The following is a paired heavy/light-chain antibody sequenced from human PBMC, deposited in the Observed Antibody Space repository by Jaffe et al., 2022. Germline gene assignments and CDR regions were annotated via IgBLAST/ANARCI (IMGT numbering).Heavy chain of an antibody. D-gene: IGHD2-2*01. J-gene: IGHJ4*01. V-gene: IGHV4-61*08. CDR2: IYYSGTT. Sequence: QVQLQESGPGLVKPSETLSLTCTVSGGSVSSNGHYWSWIRQPPGKGLEWIGYIYYSGTTNYNPSLKSRVTISVDMSKNQFSLKLSSVIAADTAVYYCARVFPKKYCSSSGCSWGVNYFEYWGQGILVTVSS. CDR3: ARVFPKKYCSSSGCSWGVNYFEY. CDR1: GGSVSSNGHY.
Light chain of an antibody. CDR2: EVS. V-gene: IGLV2-8*01. Sequence: QSALTQPPSASGSPGQSVTISCTGTSSDVGGYDYVSWYQQHPGKAPKVMIFEVSKRPSGVPDRFSGSKSGNTASLTVSGLQAEDEADYYCSSYAGSNNDVVFGGGTKLTVL. CDR1: SSDVGGYDY. J-gene: IGLJ2*01. CDR3: SSYAGSNNDVV.